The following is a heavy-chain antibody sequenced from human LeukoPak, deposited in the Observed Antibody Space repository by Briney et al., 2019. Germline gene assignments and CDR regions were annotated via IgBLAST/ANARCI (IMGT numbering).Heavy chain of an antibody. CDR1: GGSISTYC. J-gene: IGHJ6*03. CDR3: ANSGMTTAATRYYYYMDV. D-gene: IGHD4-11*01. CDR2: IYYSGST. V-gene: IGHV4-59*03. Sequence: SETLSLTCTVSGGSISTYCWSWIRQPPGKGLEWIGYIYYSGSTNYNPSLKSRFTISVDTSKNQFSLKLTSVTAADTAVYFCANSGMTTAATRYYYYMDVWGEGTTVTVSS.